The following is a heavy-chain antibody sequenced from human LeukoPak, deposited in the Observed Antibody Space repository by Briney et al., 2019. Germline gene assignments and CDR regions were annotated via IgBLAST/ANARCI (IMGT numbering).Heavy chain of an antibody. Sequence: GGSLRLSCAASGFSVSTNYMSWVRQAPGKGLERVSVIYSSGSTYYADSVKGRFTISRDTSEDTVYLQMNSLRADDTAVYYCARRQDDSPLGYWGQGTLVTVSS. CDR3: ARRQDDSPLGY. CDR2: IYSSGST. D-gene: IGHD3-9*01. J-gene: IGHJ4*02. V-gene: IGHV3-53*01. CDR1: GFSVSTNY.